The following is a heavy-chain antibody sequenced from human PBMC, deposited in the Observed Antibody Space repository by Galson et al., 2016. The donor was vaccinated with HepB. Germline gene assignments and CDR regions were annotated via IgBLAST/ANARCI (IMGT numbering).Heavy chain of an antibody. D-gene: IGHD3-22*01. Sequence: SVKVSCKASGYTFTTSYVHWVRQAPGQGLEWMGIIDSSGGATTYAQKFQGRVAMTRVTSTSTVYMELISLRSEDTAVYFCARGAYYDSTGYYPSDIWGQGTLITVSS. J-gene: IGHJ4*02. V-gene: IGHV1-46*01. CDR3: ARGAYYDSTGYYPSDI. CDR2: IDSSGGAT. CDR1: GYTFTTSY.